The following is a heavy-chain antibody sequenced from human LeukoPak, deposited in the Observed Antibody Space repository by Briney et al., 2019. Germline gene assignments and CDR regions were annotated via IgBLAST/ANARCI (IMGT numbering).Heavy chain of an antibody. D-gene: IGHD5-18*01. V-gene: IGHV3-7*01. CDR2: IKQDGSEK. CDR3: ARDPAIDTAMVYDAFDI. Sequence: GGSLRLSCAASGFTFSSYWMSWVCQAPGKGLEWVANIKQDGSEKYYVDSVKGRFTISRDNAKNSLYLQMNSLRAEDTAVYYCARDPAIDTAMVYDAFDIWGQGTMVTVSS. J-gene: IGHJ3*02. CDR1: GFTFSSYW.